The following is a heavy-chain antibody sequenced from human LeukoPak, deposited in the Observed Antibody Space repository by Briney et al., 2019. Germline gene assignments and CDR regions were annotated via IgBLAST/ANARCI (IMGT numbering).Heavy chain of an antibody. J-gene: IGHJ4*02. CDR1: GFTFSSYG. Sequence: GRSLRLSCAAPGFTFSSYGMHWVRQAPGKGLEWVAVIWYDGSNKYYADSVKGRFTISRDNSKNTLYLQMNSLRAEDTAVYYCAKDRDGYVDYWGQGTLVTVSS. V-gene: IGHV3-33*06. CDR3: AKDRDGYVDY. CDR2: IWYDGSNK. D-gene: IGHD5-24*01.